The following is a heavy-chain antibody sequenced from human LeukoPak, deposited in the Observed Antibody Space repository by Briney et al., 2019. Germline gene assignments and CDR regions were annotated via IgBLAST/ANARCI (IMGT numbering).Heavy chain of an antibody. CDR2: ITDRGNKI. Sequence: PGGSLRLSCAASGFIFSDFYMGWIRQAPGRGLEWISYITDRGNKIYYTDSVKGRFTMSRDNAKKSLYLQMNSLRAEDTAVYYCARDPAVGYIYYYYYMDVWGKGTTVTVSS. V-gene: IGHV3-11*04. CDR3: ARDPAVGYIYYYYYMDV. J-gene: IGHJ6*03. CDR1: GFIFSDFY. D-gene: IGHD6-19*01.